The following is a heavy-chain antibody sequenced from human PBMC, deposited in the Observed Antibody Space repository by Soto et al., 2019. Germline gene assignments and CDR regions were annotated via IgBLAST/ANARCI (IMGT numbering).Heavy chain of an antibody. J-gene: IGHJ4*02. V-gene: IGHV2-5*02. Sequence: QITLNESGPTVVRPTETLTLTCRFSGFSLTTSGVGVGWIRQSPGKAPAWLALIYWDDDKRYSASLKSRLTITKDTSKNQVVRTVSDLDRTDTATSYCAHRVLRTVFGLVTTTAIYFDFWRQGSPVAVPS. CDR1: GFSLTTSGVG. D-gene: IGHD3-3*01. CDR2: IYWDDDK. CDR3: AHRVLRTVFGLVTTTAIYFDF.